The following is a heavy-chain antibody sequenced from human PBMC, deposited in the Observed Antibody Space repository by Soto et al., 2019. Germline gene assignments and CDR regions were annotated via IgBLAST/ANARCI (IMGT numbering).Heavy chain of an antibody. V-gene: IGHV3-30-3*01. CDR2: ISYDGSNK. CDR3: AIVAVSLGMDV. Sequence: PGGSLRLSCAASGFTFSSYAMHWVRQAPGKGLEWVAVISYDGSNKYYADSVKGRFTISRDNSKNTLYLQMNSLRAEDTAVYYCAIVAVSLGMDVWGQGTTVTVSS. CDR1: GFTFSSYA. J-gene: IGHJ6*02.